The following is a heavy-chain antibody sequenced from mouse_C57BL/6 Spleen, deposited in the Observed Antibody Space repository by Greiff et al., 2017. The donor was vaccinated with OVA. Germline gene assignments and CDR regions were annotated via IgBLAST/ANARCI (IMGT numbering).Heavy chain of an antibody. V-gene: IGHV1-80*01. CDR2: IYPGDGDT. D-gene: IGHD1-2*01. CDR3: ARGGLSTAGY. CDR1: GYAFSSYW. J-gene: IGHJ2*01. Sequence: LVESGAELVKPGASVKISCKASGYAFSSYWMNWVKQRPGKGLEWIGQIYPGDGDTNYNGKFKGKATLTADKSSSTAYMQLSSLTSEDSAVYFCARGGLSTAGYWGQGTTLTVSS.